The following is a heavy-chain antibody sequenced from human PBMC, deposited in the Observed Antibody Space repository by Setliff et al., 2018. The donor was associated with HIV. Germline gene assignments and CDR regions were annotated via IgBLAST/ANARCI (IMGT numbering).Heavy chain of an antibody. Sequence: SETLSLTCSVSGGSIRGTSFYWGWIRQPPGKGLEWIANIYYSGHAYYNPSLESRVSISVDTSKNQFSLKLGSVTAADTAVYFCARIVRWELVATSTFFYYYMDVWGKGTTVTVSS. CDR1: GGSIRGTSFY. D-gene: IGHD1-26*01. CDR3: ARIVRWELVATSTFFYYYMDV. J-gene: IGHJ6*03. CDR2: IYYSGHA. V-gene: IGHV4-39*01.